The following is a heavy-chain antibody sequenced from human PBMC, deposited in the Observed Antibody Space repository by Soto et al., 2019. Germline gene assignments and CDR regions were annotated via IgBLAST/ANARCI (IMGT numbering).Heavy chain of an antibody. CDR2: VYHTGTA. J-gene: IGHJ5*02. CDR3: AGLPKRPAEYCSSPTCYNWFDP. CDR1: GGSISSWSYY. Sequence: KPSETLSLTCTVSGGSISSWSYYWGWIRQPPGKGLEWIGIVYHTGTAYYNPSLKSRVAISADTSKNQFSLMVTSVTAADTAVYYCAGLPKRPAEYCSSPTCYNWFDPWGQGAVVTVSS. D-gene: IGHD2-2*01. V-gene: IGHV4-39*01.